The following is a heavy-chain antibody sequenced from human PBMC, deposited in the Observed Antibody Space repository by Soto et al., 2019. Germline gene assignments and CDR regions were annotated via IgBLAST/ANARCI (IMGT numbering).Heavy chain of an antibody. V-gene: IGHV4-61*01. CDR1: GDSISSGTYY. Sequence: SETLSLTCTVSGDSISSGTYYWSWIRQPPGKGLEWIGYIYYSGSTNYNPSLKSRVTISVDTSKNQFSLKLSSVTAADTAVYYCARVLGVYGGKDYYGMDVWGQGTTVTVSS. D-gene: IGHD4-17*01. CDR2: IYYSGST. CDR3: ARVLGVYGGKDYYGMDV. J-gene: IGHJ6*02.